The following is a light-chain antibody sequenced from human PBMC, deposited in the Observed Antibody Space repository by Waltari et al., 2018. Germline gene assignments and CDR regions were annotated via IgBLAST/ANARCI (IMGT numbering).Light chain of an antibody. CDR3: QQRNDWPLT. CDR2: DAS. CDR1: QSASKY. Sequence: EIVLTQSPAPLSLSPGERAPLSCRASQSASKYVAWYQQRPGQAPRLLIYDASNRATGVPDRFDAFGSGTDFTLTISSLEPEDFAVYYCQQRNDWPLTFGGGTRVEIK. V-gene: IGKV3-11*01. J-gene: IGKJ4*01.